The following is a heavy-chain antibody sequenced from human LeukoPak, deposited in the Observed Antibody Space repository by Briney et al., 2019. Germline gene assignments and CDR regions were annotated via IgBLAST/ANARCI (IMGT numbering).Heavy chain of an antibody. Sequence: PSETLSLTCTISGGSISSSSYYWGWIRQPPGKGLEWIGSIYYSGSTYYNPSLKSRVTISVDTSKNQFSLKLSSVTAADTAVYYCAREDSSGPRTFYYYYYGMDVWGQGTTVTVSS. CDR1: GGSISSSSYY. V-gene: IGHV4-39*07. CDR2: IYYSGST. J-gene: IGHJ6*02. D-gene: IGHD6-19*01. CDR3: AREDSSGPRTFYYYYYGMDV.